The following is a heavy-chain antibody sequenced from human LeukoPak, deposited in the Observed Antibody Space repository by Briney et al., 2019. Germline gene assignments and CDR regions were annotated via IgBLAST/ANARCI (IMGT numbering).Heavy chain of an antibody. CDR2: INHSGST. J-gene: IGHJ6*03. CDR3: ARVDLYYYYMDV. Sequence: SSETLSLTCAVYGGSFSGYYWSWIRQPPGKGLEWIGEINHSGSTNYNPSLKSRVTISVDTSKNQFSLKLSSVTAADTAVYYCARVDLYYYYMDVWGKGTTVTVSS. V-gene: IGHV4-34*01. D-gene: IGHD3-9*01. CDR1: GGSFSGYY.